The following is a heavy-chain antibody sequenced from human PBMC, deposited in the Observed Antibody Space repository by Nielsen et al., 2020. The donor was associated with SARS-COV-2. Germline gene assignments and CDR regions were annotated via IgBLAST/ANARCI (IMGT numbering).Heavy chain of an antibody. V-gene: IGHV7-4-1*02. Sequence: ASVKVSCKASGYSFSRYPMNWVRQAPGQGLEWMGWIDTNIGKPTPAQGFTGRFVFSSDTSVSTVSLQISTLRAEDTAVYYCARENSGPGGTASYGMDLWGQGATVTVSS. CDR1: GYSFSRYP. J-gene: IGHJ6*02. D-gene: IGHD3-10*01. CDR3: ARENSGPGGTASYGMDL. CDR2: IDTNIGKP.